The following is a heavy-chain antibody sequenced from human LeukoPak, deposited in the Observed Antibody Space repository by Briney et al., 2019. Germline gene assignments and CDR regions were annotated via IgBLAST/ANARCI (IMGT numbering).Heavy chain of an antibody. D-gene: IGHD1-26*01. CDR2: INPNRGGT. CDR1: GYTFTGYY. V-gene: IGHV1-2*02. Sequence: ASVKVSCKASGYTFTGYYMHWVRQAPGQGLEWMGWINPNRGGTNYAQKFQGRVTMTRDTSISTAYMELSRLRSDDTAVYYCAREKWELSWFDPWGQGTLVTVSS. CDR3: AREKWELSWFDP. J-gene: IGHJ5*02.